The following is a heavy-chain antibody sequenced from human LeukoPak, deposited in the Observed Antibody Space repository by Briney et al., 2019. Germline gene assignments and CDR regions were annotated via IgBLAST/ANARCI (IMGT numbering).Heavy chain of an antibody. CDR1: GYTFTGYY. D-gene: IGHD2-15*01. CDR3: ARVRGYCSGGSCSKRFLAGGYFDY. J-gene: IGHJ4*02. Sequence: GASVKVSCKASGYTFTGYYMHWVRHAPGQGLEWMGWIHPNSGGTNYAQKFQGRVTMTRDTSISTAYMELSRLRSDDTAVYYCARVRGYCSGGSCSKRFLAGGYFDYWGQGTLVTVSS. V-gene: IGHV1-2*02. CDR2: IHPNSGGT.